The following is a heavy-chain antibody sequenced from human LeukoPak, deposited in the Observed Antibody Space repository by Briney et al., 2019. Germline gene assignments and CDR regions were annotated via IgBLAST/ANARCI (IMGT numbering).Heavy chain of an antibody. CDR2: IYYSGST. V-gene: IGHV4-59*01. J-gene: IGHJ5*02. D-gene: IGHD5-24*01. CDR3: ARDNSVRDEAWWFNP. Sequence: SETLSLTCTVSGGSFSSYYWSWLRQPPGKGLEWIGYIYYSGSTDYNPSLKSRVTISVETSKNQFSLNLSSVTAADTAVYYCARDNSVRDEAWWFNPWGQGTLVTVSS. CDR1: GGSFSSYY.